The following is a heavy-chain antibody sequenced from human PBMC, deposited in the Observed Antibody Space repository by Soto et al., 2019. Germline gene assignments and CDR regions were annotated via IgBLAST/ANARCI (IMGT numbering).Heavy chain of an antibody. V-gene: IGHV1-18*01. Sequence: ASVKVSCKASGYTFTSYGISWVRQAPGQGLEWMGWISAYNGNTNYAQKLQGRVTMTTDTSTSTAYMELRSLRSDDTAVYYCARLEVVGATAAVAFDIWGQGTMVTVSS. J-gene: IGHJ3*02. D-gene: IGHD1-26*01. CDR3: ARLEVVGATAAVAFDI. CDR2: ISAYNGNT. CDR1: GYTFTSYG.